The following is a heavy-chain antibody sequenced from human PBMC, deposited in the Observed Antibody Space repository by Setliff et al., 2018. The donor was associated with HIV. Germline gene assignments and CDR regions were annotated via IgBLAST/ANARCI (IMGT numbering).Heavy chain of an antibody. J-gene: IGHJ6*03. Sequence: SETLSLTCTVSGDSVSSASYYRSWIRQPPGTGLGWIGYIYYSGTTKYNPSLKSRVTISVDTSKNQFSLKLSSVTAADTAVYYCASEAWTSYRSSSGYYYYYMDVWGKVPTVTVSS. CDR1: GDSVSSASYY. D-gene: IGHD6-6*01. CDR2: IYYSGTT. V-gene: IGHV4-61*01. CDR3: ASEAWTSYRSSSGYYYYYMDV.